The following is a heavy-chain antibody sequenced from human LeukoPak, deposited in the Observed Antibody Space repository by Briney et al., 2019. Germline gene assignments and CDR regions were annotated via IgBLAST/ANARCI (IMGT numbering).Heavy chain of an antibody. V-gene: IGHV4-4*07. CDR3: AKVADYGDYGYYFDY. CDR1: GGSISSYY. CDR2: IYTSGST. J-gene: IGHJ4*02. Sequence: SETLSLTCTVSGGSISSYYWSSIRQPAGKGLEWIGRIYTSGSTNYNPSLKSRVTMSVDTSKNQFSLKLSSVTAADTAVYYCAKVADYGDYGYYFDYWGQGTLVTVSS. D-gene: IGHD4-17*01.